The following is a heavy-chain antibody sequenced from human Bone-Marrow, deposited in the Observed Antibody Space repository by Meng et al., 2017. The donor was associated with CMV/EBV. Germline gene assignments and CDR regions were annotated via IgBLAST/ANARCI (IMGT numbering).Heavy chain of an antibody. CDR2: ISSSSSYI. CDR3: ARDITIFGVAPLDF. D-gene: IGHD3-3*01. J-gene: IGHJ6*01. Sequence: GGSLRLSCAASGFTFSSYSMNWVRQAPGKGLEWVSSISSSSSYIYYADSVKGRFTISRDNAKNSLYLQMNSLRAEDTAVYYRARDITIFGVAPLDFWGHGNTVNGAS. V-gene: IGHV3-21*01. CDR1: GFTFSSYS.